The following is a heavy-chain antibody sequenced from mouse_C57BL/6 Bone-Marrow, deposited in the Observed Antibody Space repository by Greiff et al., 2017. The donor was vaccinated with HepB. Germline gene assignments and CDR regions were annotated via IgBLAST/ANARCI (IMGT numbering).Heavy chain of an antibody. CDR3: ARYGTDWTWFAY. J-gene: IGHJ3*01. CDR1: GFTFSSYG. D-gene: IGHD4-1*01. Sequence: EVHLVESGGDLVKPGGSLKLSCAASGFTFSSYGMSWVRQTPDKRLEWVATISSGGSYTYYPDSVKGRFTISRDNAKNTLYLQMSRLKSEDTAMYYCARYGTDWTWFAYWGQGTLVTVSA. CDR2: ISSGGSYT. V-gene: IGHV5-6*01.